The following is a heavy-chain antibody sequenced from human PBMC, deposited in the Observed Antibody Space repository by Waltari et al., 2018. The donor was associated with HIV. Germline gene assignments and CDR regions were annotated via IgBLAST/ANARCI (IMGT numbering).Heavy chain of an antibody. V-gene: IGHV4-31*03. CDR3: AREANPDPYCTDIACPRFFDH. CDR2: IFHSGTT. CDR1: GGSVSTSGFS. Sequence: QVQLQESGPGLLKPSETLSLTCSVSGGSVSTSGFSWNWIPQRPGEGLEWIGFIFHSGTTHNNPSLGSRVFLSLDKTRNEFSVKLTSVTAADTAIYFCAREANPDPYCTDIACPRFFDHWGRGALVSVSS. D-gene: IGHD2-8*02. J-gene: IGHJ4*02.